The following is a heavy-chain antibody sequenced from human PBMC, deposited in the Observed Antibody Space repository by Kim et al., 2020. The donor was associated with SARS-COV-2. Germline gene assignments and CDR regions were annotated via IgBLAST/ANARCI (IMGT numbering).Heavy chain of an antibody. J-gene: IGHJ4*01. CDR3: ARETWAVYSSSYYFDY. D-gene: IGHD6-6*01. CDR2: ISYDGSNK. Sequence: GGSLRLSCAASGFTFSSYAMHWVRQAPGKGLEWVAVISYDGSNKYYADSVKGRFTISRDNSKNTLYLQMNSLRAEDTAVYYCARETWAVYSSSYYFDYWG. CDR1: GFTFSSYA. V-gene: IGHV3-30*04.